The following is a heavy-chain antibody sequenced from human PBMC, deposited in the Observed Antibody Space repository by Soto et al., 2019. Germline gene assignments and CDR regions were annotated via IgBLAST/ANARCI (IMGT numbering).Heavy chain of an antibody. CDR2: IIPIFGTA. V-gene: IGHV1-69*01. D-gene: IGHD2-15*01. CDR3: VREGGGSYCSGGSCYVSAFDI. Sequence: QVQLVQSGAEVKKPGSSVKVSCKASGGTFSSYAISWVRQAPGQGLEWMGGIIPIFGTANYAQKFQGRVTITADESTSTAYMELSSLRSEDTAVYYCVREGGGSYCSGGSCYVSAFDIWGQGTMVTVSS. J-gene: IGHJ3*02. CDR1: GGTFSSYA.